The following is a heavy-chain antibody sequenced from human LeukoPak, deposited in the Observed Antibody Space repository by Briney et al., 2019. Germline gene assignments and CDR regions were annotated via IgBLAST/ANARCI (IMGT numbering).Heavy chain of an antibody. Sequence: GGSLRLSCVASGLSFGSYWMDWVRQAPGKGLEWVANIRKDGGDIHYVDSVKGRFTISRDNAKNSVYLQMHSLRAEDTAMYCCARDAFGDFSYWGQGILVTVSS. D-gene: IGHD3-10*01. CDR1: GLSFGSYW. J-gene: IGHJ4*02. CDR3: ARDAFGDFSY. CDR2: IRKDGGDI. V-gene: IGHV3-7*01.